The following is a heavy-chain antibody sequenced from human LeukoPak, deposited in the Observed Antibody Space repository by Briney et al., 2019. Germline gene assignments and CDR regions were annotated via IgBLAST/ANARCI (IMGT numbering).Heavy chain of an antibody. J-gene: IGHJ6*02. D-gene: IGHD2-15*01. V-gene: IGHV4-59*01. CDR1: GGSISSYY. Sequence: SETLSLTCTASGGSISSYYWSWIRQPPGRGLEWIGYIYYSGSTNYNHCLKGQVTISVDTYKDKFSLKLSSVTAADTAVYYCARDGAAWGYGMDVWGQGTTVTVSS. CDR2: IYYSGST. CDR3: ARDGAAWGYGMDV.